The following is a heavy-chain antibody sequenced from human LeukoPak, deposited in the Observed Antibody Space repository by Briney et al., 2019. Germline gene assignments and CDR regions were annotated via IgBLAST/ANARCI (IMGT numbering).Heavy chain of an antibody. CDR2: ISSSSSTI. CDR1: GFTFSSYS. V-gene: IGHV3-48*04. D-gene: IGHD1-26*01. CDR3: AKDQGASSYSFDY. Sequence: GGSLRLSCAASGFTFSSYSMNWVRQAPGKGLEWVSYISSSSSTIHYVDSVKGRFTISRDNAKNSLYLQMDTLTAEDTAVYYCAKDQGASSYSFDYWGRGTLVTVSS. J-gene: IGHJ4*02.